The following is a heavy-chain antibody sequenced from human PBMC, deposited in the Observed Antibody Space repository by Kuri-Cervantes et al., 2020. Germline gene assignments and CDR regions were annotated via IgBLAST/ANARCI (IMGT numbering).Heavy chain of an antibody. V-gene: IGHV3-49*04. CDR2: IRSKAYGGTT. CDR1: GFTFGDYA. D-gene: IGHD5-12*01. Sequence: GESLKISCTASGFTFGDYAMSWVRQASGKGLEWVGFIRSKAYGGTTEYAASVKGRFTISRDDSKSIAYLQMNSLKTEDTAVYYCTRETPTILGPREDYYYYMDVWGKGTTVTVSS. CDR3: TRETPTILGPREDYYYYMDV. J-gene: IGHJ6*03.